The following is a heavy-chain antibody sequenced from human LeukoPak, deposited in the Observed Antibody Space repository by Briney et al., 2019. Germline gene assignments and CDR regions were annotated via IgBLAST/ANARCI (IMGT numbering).Heavy chain of an antibody. CDR3: ARGLLRLYFDY. CDR1: GGSISSADYY. D-gene: IGHD3-22*01. Sequence: SQTLSLTCTVSGGSISSADYYWSWIRQPPGKGLEWVGYIFYSGSTYYNPSLKSRVTILVNTSKNQFSLKLTAITAAATASYYCARGLLRLYFDYWGQGTLVTVSS. V-gene: IGHV4-30-4*08. CDR2: IFYSGST. J-gene: IGHJ4*02.